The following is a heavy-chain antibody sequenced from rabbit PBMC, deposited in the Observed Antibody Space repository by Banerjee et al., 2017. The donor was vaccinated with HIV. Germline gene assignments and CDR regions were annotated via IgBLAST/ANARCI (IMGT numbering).Heavy chain of an antibody. J-gene: IGHJ4*01. V-gene: IGHV1S47*01. CDR3: VMEYASSSGYLDYFNL. CDR1: GFDFSSYG. D-gene: IGHD1-1*01. Sequence: QEQLVESGGGLVQPGGSLKLSCKASGFDFSSYGVSWVRQAPGKGLEWIGYIDPVFGSTYYASWVNGRFTISSHNAQNTLYLQLNSLTAADTATYFCVMEYASSSGYLDYFNLWGPGTLVTVS. CDR2: IDPVFGST.